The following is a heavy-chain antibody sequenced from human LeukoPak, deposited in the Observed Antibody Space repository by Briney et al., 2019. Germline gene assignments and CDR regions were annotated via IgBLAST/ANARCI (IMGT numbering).Heavy chain of an antibody. CDR1: GYTFSSYA. Sequence: GASVKVSCKASGYTFSSYAISWVRQAPGQGLEWMGWINPNSGGTNYAQKFQGRVTITADESTSTAYMELSSLRSEDTAVYYCASTRNGELLRTYYYYYMDVWGKGTTVTISS. J-gene: IGHJ6*03. D-gene: IGHD3-10*01. CDR2: INPNSGGT. V-gene: IGHV1-69*13. CDR3: ASTRNGELLRTYYYYYMDV.